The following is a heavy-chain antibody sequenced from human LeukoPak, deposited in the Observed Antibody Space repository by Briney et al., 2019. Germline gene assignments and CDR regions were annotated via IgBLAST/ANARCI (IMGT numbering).Heavy chain of an antibody. CDR1: GGSLSGYY. Sequence: SSETLSLTCAVYGGSLSGYYWSWIRQPPGKGLEWIGEINHSGSTNYNPSLKSRVTISVDTSKNQFSLKLSSVTAADTAVYYCARGSRTTGRGDYRGQGTLVTVSS. V-gene: IGHV4-34*01. CDR3: ARGSRTTGRGDY. J-gene: IGHJ4*02. D-gene: IGHD1-1*01. CDR2: INHSGST.